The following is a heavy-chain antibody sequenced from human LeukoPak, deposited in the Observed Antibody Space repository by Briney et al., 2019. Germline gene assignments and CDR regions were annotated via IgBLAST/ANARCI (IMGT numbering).Heavy chain of an antibody. Sequence: GGSLRLSCAASGFTFNNHWMSWVRQAPGKGLEWVANIKQDGSEKYYVDSVKGRFTISRDNAKNSLYLQMNSLRAEDTAVYYCARNGRTCDYWGQGTLVTVSS. V-gene: IGHV3-7*01. J-gene: IGHJ4*02. CDR1: GFTFNNHW. CDR3: ARNGRTCDY. CDR2: IKQDGSEK.